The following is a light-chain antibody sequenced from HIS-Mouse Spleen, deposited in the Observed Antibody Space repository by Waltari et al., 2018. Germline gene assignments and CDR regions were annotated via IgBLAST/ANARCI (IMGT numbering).Light chain of an antibody. J-gene: IGKJ2*01. Sequence: DIVMTQSPDSLAVSLGERATINCKSSQSVLYSSNNKNYLAWYQQKPGQPHKLLIYWASTRESGVPDRCSGSGSGTDFTLTISSLQAEDVAVYYCQKYYTTPYTFGQGTKLEIK. CDR1: QSVLYSSNNKNY. CDR2: WAS. CDR3: QKYYTTPYT. V-gene: IGKV4-1*01.